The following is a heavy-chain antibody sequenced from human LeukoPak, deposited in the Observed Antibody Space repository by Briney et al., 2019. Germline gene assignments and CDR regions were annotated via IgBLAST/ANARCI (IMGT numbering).Heavy chain of an antibody. D-gene: IGHD6-13*01. CDR1: GFTFSSYS. Sequence: PGGSLRLSCAASGFTFSSYSMNWVRQAPGKGLEWVSYISSSSSTIYYADSVKGRFTISRGNAKNSLYLQMNSLRAEDTAVYYCAREDIAAALAYRYWGQGTLVTVSS. CDR2: ISSSSSTI. V-gene: IGHV3-48*01. J-gene: IGHJ4*02. CDR3: AREDIAAALAYRY.